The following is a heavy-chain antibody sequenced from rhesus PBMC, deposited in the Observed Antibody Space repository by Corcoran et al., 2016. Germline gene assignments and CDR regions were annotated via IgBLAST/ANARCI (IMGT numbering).Heavy chain of an antibody. CDR1: GGSIRRNY. J-gene: IGHJ4*01. CDR3: ARGRFPRRQRPYFDY. V-gene: IGHV4-173*01. CDR2: ISGSGGST. Sequence: QLQLQESGPGLVKPSETLSLPCSVSGGSIRRNYWRVNRQPPGTGREWIGRISGSGGSTDDNPSLKMRVTISTDTSKNQFSRKLSSVTAADTAVYYCARGRFPRRQRPYFDYWGQGVLVTVSS. D-gene: IGHD6-25*01.